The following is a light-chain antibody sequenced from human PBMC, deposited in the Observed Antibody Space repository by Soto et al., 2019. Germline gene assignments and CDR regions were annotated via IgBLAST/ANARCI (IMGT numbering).Light chain of an antibody. V-gene: IGLV2-23*02. CDR2: EVN. CDR1: SSDVGSYDL. J-gene: IGLJ2*01. CDR3: CSFVRTNGLL. Sequence: QSALTQPASVSGSPGQSITISCTGTSSDVGSYDLVSWYQHHSGKAPKIIIYEVNKRPSGISDRFSGSKSGNTASLTISGLQAEDEADYFCCSFVRTNGLLFGGGTKLPVL.